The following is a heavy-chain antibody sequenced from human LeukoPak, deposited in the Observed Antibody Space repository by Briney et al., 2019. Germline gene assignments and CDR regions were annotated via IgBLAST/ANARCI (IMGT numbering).Heavy chain of an antibody. CDR1: GYTFTGYY. CDR3: ARSIAAAGRHDY. Sequence: EASAKVSCKASGYTFTGYYMHWVRQAPGQGLEWMGRINPNSGGTNYAQRFQGRVTMTRDTSISTAYMELSRLRSDDTAVYYCARSIAAAGRHDYWGQGTLVTVSS. CDR2: INPNSGGT. V-gene: IGHV1-2*06. D-gene: IGHD6-13*01. J-gene: IGHJ4*02.